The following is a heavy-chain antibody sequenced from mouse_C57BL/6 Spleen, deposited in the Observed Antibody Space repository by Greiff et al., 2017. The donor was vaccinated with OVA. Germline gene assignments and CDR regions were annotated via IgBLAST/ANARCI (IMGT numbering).Heavy chain of an antibody. CDR3: ARGLRAMDY. CDR2: IYPSDSET. Sequence: QVQLKQSGAELVRPGSSVKLSCKASGYTFTSYWMDWVKQRPGQGLEWIGNIYPSDSETHYNQKFKDKATLTVDKSSSTAYMQLSSLTSEDSAVYYCARGLRAMDYWGQGTSVTVSS. J-gene: IGHJ4*01. D-gene: IGHD1-1*01. V-gene: IGHV1-61*01. CDR1: GYTFTSYW.